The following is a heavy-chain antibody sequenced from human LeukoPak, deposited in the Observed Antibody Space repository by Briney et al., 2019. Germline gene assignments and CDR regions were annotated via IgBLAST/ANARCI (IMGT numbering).Heavy chain of an antibody. D-gene: IGHD6-19*01. V-gene: IGHV1-69*04. Sequence: ASVKVSCKASGGTFSSYAISWVRQAPGQGLEWMGRIIPILGIANYAQKFQGRVTITADKSTSTAYMELSSLRYEDTAVYYCARVHTAVAGTNMGDYWGQGTLVTVSS. CDR3: ARVHTAVAGTNMGDY. CDR1: GGTFSSYA. CDR2: IIPILGIA. J-gene: IGHJ4*02.